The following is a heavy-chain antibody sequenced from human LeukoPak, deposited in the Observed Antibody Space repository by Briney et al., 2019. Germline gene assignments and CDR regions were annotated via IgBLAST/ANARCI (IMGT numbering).Heavy chain of an antibody. Sequence: GASVKVSCKASGYTFISYGISWVRQAPGQGLEWMGWISAYNGKTNYVQKLQSRVTMTTDTSTSTAYMELRSLGSDDTAVYYCARVKTPYYYDSSGYCYHWGQKTLVTVS. CDR3: ARVKTPYYYDSSGYCYH. D-gene: IGHD3-22*01. CDR2: ISAYNGKT. J-gene: IGHJ5*02. V-gene: IGHV1-18*01. CDR1: GYTFISYG.